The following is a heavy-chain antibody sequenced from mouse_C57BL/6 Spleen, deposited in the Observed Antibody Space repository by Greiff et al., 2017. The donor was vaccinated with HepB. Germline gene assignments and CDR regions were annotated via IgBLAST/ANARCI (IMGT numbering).Heavy chain of an antibody. V-gene: IGHV1-7*01. CDR1: GYTFTSYW. D-gene: IGHD3-2*02. Sequence: QVQLQQSGAELAKPGASVKLSCKASGYTFTSYWMHWVKQRPGQGLEWIGYINPSSGYTKYNQKFKDKATLTADKSSSTAYMQLSSLTYEDSAVYYCARHSSGYEAWFAYWGQGTLVTVSA. CDR3: ARHSSGYEAWFAY. J-gene: IGHJ3*01. CDR2: INPSSGYT.